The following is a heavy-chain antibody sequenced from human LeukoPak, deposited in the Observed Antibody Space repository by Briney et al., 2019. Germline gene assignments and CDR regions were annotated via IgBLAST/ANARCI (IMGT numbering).Heavy chain of an antibody. CDR1: GFTFSSYA. CDR2: ISYDGSNK. J-gene: IGHJ4*02. V-gene: IGHV3-30-3*01. Sequence: GGSLRLSCAASGFTFSSYAMHWVRQAPGKGLEWVAVISYDGSNKYYADSVKGRFTISRDNPKNTLYLQMNSLRAEDTAVYYCARVYYYDSSGFDYWGQGTLVTVSS. D-gene: IGHD3-22*01. CDR3: ARVYYYDSSGFDY.